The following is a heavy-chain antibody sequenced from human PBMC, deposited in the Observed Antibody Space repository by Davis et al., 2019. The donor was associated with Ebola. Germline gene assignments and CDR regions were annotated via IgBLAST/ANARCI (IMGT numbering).Heavy chain of an antibody. CDR3: AKDRGLWLEDVVD. CDR1: GFTFSSYA. J-gene: IGHJ4*02. Sequence: GESLKIPCAASGFTFSSYAMSWVRQAPGKGLEWVSAISGSGGSTYYADSVKGRFTISRDNSKNTLYLQMNSLRAEDTAVYYCAKDRGLWLEDVVDWGQGTLVTVSS. D-gene: IGHD6-19*01. CDR2: ISGSGGST. V-gene: IGHV3-23*01.